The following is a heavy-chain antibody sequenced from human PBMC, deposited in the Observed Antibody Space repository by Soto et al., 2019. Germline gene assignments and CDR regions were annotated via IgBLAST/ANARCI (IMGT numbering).Heavy chain of an antibody. CDR1: GFTFSSYA. D-gene: IGHD2-21*02. V-gene: IGHV3-30-3*01. CDR2: ISYDGNNK. CDR3: VRDKYGVTSAYGMDV. Sequence: QVQLVESGGGVVQPGRSLRLSCAASGFTFSSYAMHWVRQAPGKGLEWVAAISYDGNNKYYADSVKGRFTMSRDNSKNTLYLQMNTLRAEDTAVYYCVRDKYGVTSAYGMDVWGQGTTVTVSS. J-gene: IGHJ6*02.